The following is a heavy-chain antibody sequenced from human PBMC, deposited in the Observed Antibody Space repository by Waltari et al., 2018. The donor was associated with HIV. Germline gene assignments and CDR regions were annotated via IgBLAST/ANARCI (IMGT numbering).Heavy chain of an antibody. V-gene: IGHV4-61*02. J-gene: IGHJ2*01. D-gene: IGHD3-9*01. CDR1: GGSITRGSYS. Sequence: QVQLQESGPGLVKPSQTLSLTCTVSGGSITRGSYSWTWIRQPAGKGLEWIGRIYISGSANYNPSLRSRVTMSLDTSKNQFSLKLTSVTAADTAVYYCARGLDILTGYYHWFSDLWGRGTLVTVSS. CDR3: ARGLDILTGYYHWFSDL. CDR2: IYISGSA.